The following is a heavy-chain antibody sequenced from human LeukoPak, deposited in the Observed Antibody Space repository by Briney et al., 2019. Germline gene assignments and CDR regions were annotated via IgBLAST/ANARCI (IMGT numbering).Heavy chain of an antibody. CDR1: GGSISSSSYY. J-gene: IGHJ4*02. CDR3: ARDSITMVRGVID. D-gene: IGHD3-10*01. Sequence: PSETLSLTCTVSGGSISSSSYYWGWIRQPPGKGLEWIGSIYYSGSTYYNPSLKSRVTISVDTSKNQFSLKLSSVTAADTAVYYCARDSITMVRGVIDWGQGTLVTVSS. CDR2: IYYSGST. V-gene: IGHV4-39*07.